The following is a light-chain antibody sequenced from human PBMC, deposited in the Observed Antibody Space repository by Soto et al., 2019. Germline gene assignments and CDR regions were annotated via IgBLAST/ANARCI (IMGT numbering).Light chain of an antibody. CDR2: EVT. Sequence: QSVLTQPPSASGSPGQSVTISRTGTSTDVGAYNYVSWYQQHPGKAPKLMIYEVTKRPSGVPDRFSGSKSGNTASLTVSGLQTEDEADYYCGSHAGNSNLVFGGGTKVTVL. J-gene: IGLJ3*02. CDR3: GSHAGNSNLV. V-gene: IGLV2-8*01. CDR1: STDVGAYNY.